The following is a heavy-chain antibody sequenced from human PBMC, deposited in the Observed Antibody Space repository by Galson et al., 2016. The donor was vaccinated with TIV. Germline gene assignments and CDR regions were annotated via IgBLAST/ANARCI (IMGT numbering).Heavy chain of an antibody. D-gene: IGHD3-10*01. Sequence: SLRLSCAAPGFTFSNYAMTWVRQAPGKGLEWVSGISGSGDTTLFADSAKGRFSISRDNSKNTLYLQMNSLRVEDTAIYYCAKDWRSAFGSGSYFDNWGQGTLVTVSS. CDR1: GFTFSNYA. CDR3: AKDWRSAFGSGSYFDN. J-gene: IGHJ4*02. CDR2: ISGSGDTT. V-gene: IGHV3-23*01.